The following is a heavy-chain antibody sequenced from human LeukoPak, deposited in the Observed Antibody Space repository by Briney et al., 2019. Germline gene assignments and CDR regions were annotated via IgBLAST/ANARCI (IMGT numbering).Heavy chain of an antibody. V-gene: IGHV4-31*03. D-gene: IGHD3-10*01. CDR1: GGSIGSGGYY. J-gene: IGHJ4*02. CDR3: VRVRSGFYGSDIGGDY. CDR2: IYYSGST. Sequence: SETLSLTCTVSGGSIGSGGYYWGWIRQHPGKGLEWIGYIYYSGSTYYNPSLKSRVTISVDTSKNQFSLKLSSVTAADTAVYYCVRVRSGFYGSDIGGDYWGQGTLVTVSS.